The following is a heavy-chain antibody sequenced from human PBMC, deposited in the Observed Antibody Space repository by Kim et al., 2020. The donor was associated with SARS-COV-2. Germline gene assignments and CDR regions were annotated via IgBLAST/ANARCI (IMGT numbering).Heavy chain of an antibody. D-gene: IGHD5-18*01. V-gene: IGHV3-23*01. J-gene: IGHJ4*02. CDR1: GFAFSSYA. CDR2: ISGSGGST. Sequence: GGSLRLSCAASGFAFSSYAMSWVRQAPGKGLEWVSAISGSGGSTYYADSVKGRFTISRDNSKNTLYLQMNSLRAEDTAVYYCAKGPNSYGFPFDYWGQGTLVTVSS. CDR3: AKGPNSYGFPFDY.